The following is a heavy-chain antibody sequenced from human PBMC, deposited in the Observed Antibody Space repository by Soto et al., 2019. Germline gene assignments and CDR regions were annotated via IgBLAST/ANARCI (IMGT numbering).Heavy chain of an antibody. CDR3: ASSIN. V-gene: IGHV3-33*03. Sequence: GGSLRLSCAASGFPFSSYGMHWVRQAPGKGLDWVGVIWYDGSNKDYAESVKGRFTISRDNSKNILYLQMNSLRADDTAVYYCASSINWGQGTLVAVSS. CDR1: GFPFSSYG. J-gene: IGHJ4*02. CDR2: IWYDGSNK.